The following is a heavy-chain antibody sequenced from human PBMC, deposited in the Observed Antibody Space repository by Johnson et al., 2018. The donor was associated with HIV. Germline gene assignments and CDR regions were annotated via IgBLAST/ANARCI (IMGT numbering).Heavy chain of an antibody. CDR2: IQRKTDGGTT. CDR1: GFTFSNAW. V-gene: IGHV3-15*01. CDR3: TTAIVGALINAFDI. J-gene: IGHJ3*02. D-gene: IGHD1-26*01. Sequence: VQLVESGGGLVKPGGSLRLSCAASGFTFSNAWMSWVRQAPGKGLEWVGRIQRKTDGGTTAYAAPVKGSFTISKDNSKNTRNLQMNSLKTEDTAVYYCTTAIVGALINAFDIWGQGTMVTVSS.